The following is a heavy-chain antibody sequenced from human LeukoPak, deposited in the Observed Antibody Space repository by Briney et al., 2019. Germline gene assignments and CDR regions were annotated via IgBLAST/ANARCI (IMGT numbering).Heavy chain of an antibody. Sequence: GGSLRLSCAVSGFTVSSNSMSWVRQAPGKGLEWVSLIYSGGSTYYADSVKGRLYISRDNSKNTLYLQMNNLRAEDTAVYYCARDTGICTGGRCYGGRFDPWGQGTLVTVSS. CDR2: IYSGGST. CDR3: ARDTGICTGGRCYGGRFDP. J-gene: IGHJ5*02. D-gene: IGHD2-8*02. CDR1: GFTVSSNS. V-gene: IGHV3-66*01.